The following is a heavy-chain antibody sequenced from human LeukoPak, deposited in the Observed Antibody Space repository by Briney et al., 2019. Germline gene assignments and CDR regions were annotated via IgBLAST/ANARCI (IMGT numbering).Heavy chain of an antibody. J-gene: IGHJ5*02. D-gene: IGHD5-18*01. V-gene: IGHV3-48*01. CDR3: VGGKSSYGT. Sequence: PGGSLRLSCAASGFTVSSNYMSWVRQAPGKGLEWVSYISSSSSTIYYADSVKGRFTISRDNAKNSLYLQMNSLRAEDTAVYYCVGGKSSYGTWGQGTLVTVSS. CDR2: ISSSSSTI. CDR1: GFTVSSNY.